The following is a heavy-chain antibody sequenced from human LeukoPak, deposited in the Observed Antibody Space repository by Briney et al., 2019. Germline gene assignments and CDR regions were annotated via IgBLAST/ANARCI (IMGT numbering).Heavy chain of an antibody. CDR3: AREVEDTAMVWGYYYYMDV. D-gene: IGHD5-18*01. J-gene: IGHJ6*03. CDR1: DGSISSGSYY. V-gene: IGHV4-61*02. Sequence: SQTLSLTCTVSDGSISSGSYYWSWIRQPAGKGLEWIGRIYTSGSTNYNPSLKSRVTISVDTSKNQFSLKLSSVTASDTAVYYCAREVEDTAMVWGYYYYMDVWGKGTTVTVSS. CDR2: IYTSGST.